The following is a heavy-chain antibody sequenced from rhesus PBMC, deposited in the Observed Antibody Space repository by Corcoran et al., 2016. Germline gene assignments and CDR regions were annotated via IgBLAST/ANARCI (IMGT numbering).Heavy chain of an antibody. D-gene: IGHD6-25*01. CDR1: GASIRSSY. CDR3: ARDRAVTRPFDN. J-gene: IGHJ4*01. V-gene: IGHV4-173*01. Sequence: QLQLQESGPGLVKPSETLSLTCAVSGASIRSSYWSWIRQSPGQGLEWIGRSSGSGGSTDYNPSLKKRVTSSLGTAENQLSLNLNSVTAADTAVYYCARDRAVTRPFDNWGQGVLVTVSS. CDR2: SSGSGGST.